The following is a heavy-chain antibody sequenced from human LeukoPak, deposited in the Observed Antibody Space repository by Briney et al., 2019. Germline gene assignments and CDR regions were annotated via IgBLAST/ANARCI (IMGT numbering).Heavy chain of an antibody. CDR1: GFTFSAYY. V-gene: IGHV3-11*01. D-gene: IGHD3-10*01. Sequence: PGGSLRLSCAASGFTFSAYYMSWIRQAPGKGPEWVSYISGSGSILYYADSVKGRFTISRDNAKNSLYLQMNSLRAEDTAVYYCARDPVYGSGSYSSGGTWFDPWGQGTLVTVSS. J-gene: IGHJ5*02. CDR3: ARDPVYGSGSYSSGGTWFDP. CDR2: ISGSGSIL.